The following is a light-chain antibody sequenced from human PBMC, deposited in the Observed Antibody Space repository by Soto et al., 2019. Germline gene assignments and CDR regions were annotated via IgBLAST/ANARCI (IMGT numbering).Light chain of an antibody. CDR3: MQALQTPWT. Sequence: DIVMTQSQLSLPVTPGEPASISCMSSQSLLHSNGYNYWDWYLQKPGQSPQLLIYLGSNRASGVPDRFSGSGSGTDFTLKISRVEAEDVGVSYCMQALQTPWTFGQGTKVEIK. CDR2: LGS. CDR1: QSLLHSNGYNY. V-gene: IGKV2-28*01. J-gene: IGKJ1*01.